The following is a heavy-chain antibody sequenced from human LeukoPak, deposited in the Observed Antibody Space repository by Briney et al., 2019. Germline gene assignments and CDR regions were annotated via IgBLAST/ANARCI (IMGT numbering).Heavy chain of an antibody. J-gene: IGHJ4*02. CDR2: IYYSGST. Sequence: PSETLSLTCTVSGGSISSSSYYWGWIRQPPGKGLEWIGSIYYSGSTYYNPSLKSRVTISVDTSKNRFSLKLSSVTAADTAVYYCARSTMIVGMGPVHDYWGQGTLVTVSS. V-gene: IGHV4-39*07. CDR3: ARSTMIVGMGPVHDY. CDR1: GGSISSSSYY. D-gene: IGHD3-22*01.